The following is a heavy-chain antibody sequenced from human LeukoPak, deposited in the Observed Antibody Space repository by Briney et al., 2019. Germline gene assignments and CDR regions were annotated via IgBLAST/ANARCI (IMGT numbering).Heavy chain of an antibody. CDR1: GFTFGSYA. CDR2: ITSGSSYI. D-gene: IGHD1-26*01. Sequence: GGSLRLSCTASGFTFGSYAMSWFRQAPGKGLEWVSSITSGSSYIYYADSVKGRFTISRDNAKNSLYLQMNSLRAEDTAVYYCARDPYSGSYGNYYYYFMDVWGKGTTVTISS. V-gene: IGHV3-21*01. J-gene: IGHJ6*03. CDR3: ARDPYSGSYGNYYYYFMDV.